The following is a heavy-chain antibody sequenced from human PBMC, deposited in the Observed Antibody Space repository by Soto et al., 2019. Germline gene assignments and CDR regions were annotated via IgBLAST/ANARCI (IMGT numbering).Heavy chain of an antibody. D-gene: IGHD6-6*01. CDR3: ARVGVRLGRIAARPQADTYYYAMDV. CDR1: GGSVSSGSYS. J-gene: IGHJ6*02. CDR2: IYNSGGT. V-gene: IGHV4-61*01. Sequence: QVQLQESGPGLVKPSETLSLTCTVSGGSVSSGSYSWSWIRQPPGKGLEWIGYIYNSGGTNYNPSLKSRVTISVDTSKKQFSLKLSSVTAADTAVYYCARVGVRLGRIAARPQADTYYYAMDVWGQGTTVTVSS.